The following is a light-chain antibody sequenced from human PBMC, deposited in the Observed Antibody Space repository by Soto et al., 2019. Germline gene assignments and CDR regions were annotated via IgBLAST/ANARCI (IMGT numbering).Light chain of an antibody. J-gene: IGKJ4*01. CDR3: QQYNNWPLP. V-gene: IGKV3D-15*01. CDR1: QSVDND. CDR2: DAS. Sequence: DTLSVSPGDRATLSCRASQSVDNDLAWYQQKPGQPPRLLIYDASTRATGIPARFSGSQSGTEFTLTISSLLSEDFAVYSCQQYNNWPLPFGGGSKVDIK.